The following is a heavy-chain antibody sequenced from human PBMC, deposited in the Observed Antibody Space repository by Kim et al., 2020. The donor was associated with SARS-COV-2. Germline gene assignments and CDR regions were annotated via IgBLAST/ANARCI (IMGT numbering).Heavy chain of an antibody. CDR2: VSYSGGS. D-gene: IGHD1-1*01. CDR3: ARAHQLAPRGYGMDG. Sequence: SETLSLTCAVSGDSVATDFWTWVRQAPGKGLDWLGYVSYSGGSDYNPNLRGRLTISVDASRTHVSLRLTSLTAADTGVYFCARAHQLAPRGYGMDGWGPG. CDR1: GDSVATDF. J-gene: IGHJ6*02. V-gene: IGHV4-59*02.